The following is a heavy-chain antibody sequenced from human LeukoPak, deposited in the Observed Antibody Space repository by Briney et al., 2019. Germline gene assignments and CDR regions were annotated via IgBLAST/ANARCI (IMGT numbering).Heavy chain of an antibody. CDR1: GYSFTSYW. Sequence: GESLKISCKGSGYSFTSYWIGWVRQAPGQGLEWMGWINPKSGGTNYAQQFQDRVTMTRDTSISSTYMELSRLKSDDTAVYYCVRDLGISGWYAPPLGYFDSWGQGTLVTVSS. CDR3: VRDLGISGWYAPPLGYFDS. V-gene: IGHV1-2*02. J-gene: IGHJ4*02. D-gene: IGHD6-19*01. CDR2: INPKSGGT.